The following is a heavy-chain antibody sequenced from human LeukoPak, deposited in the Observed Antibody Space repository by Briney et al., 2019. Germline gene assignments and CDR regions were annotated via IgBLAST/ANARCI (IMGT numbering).Heavy chain of an antibody. CDR3: ARVGGSSWRWREILDY. V-gene: IGHV1-46*01. D-gene: IGHD6-13*01. CDR2: INPSGGST. J-gene: IGHJ4*02. CDR1: GYTFTSYY. Sequence: ASVKVSCTASGYTFTSYYMHWVRQAPGQGLEWMGIINPSGGSTSYAQKFQGRVTMTRDTSTSTVYMELSSLRSVDTAVYYCARVGGSSWRWREILDYWGQGTLVTVSS.